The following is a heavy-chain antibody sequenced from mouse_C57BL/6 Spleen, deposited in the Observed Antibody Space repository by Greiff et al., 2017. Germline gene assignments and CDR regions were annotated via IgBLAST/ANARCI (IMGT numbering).Heavy chain of an antibody. D-gene: IGHD1-1*01. CDR3: ARRGSSYNYAMDY. CDR1: GYTFTDYY. CDR2: INPYNGGT. V-gene: IGHV1-19*01. J-gene: IGHJ4*01. Sequence: EVQLQQSGPVLVKPGASVKMSCKASGYTFTDYYMNWVKQSHGKSLEWIGVINPYNGGTSYNQKFKGKATLTVDKSSSTAYMELNSLTSEDSAVYYCARRGSSYNYAMDYWGQGTSVTVSS.